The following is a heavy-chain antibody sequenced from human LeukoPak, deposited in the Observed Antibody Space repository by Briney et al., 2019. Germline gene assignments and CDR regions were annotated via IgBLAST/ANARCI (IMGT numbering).Heavy chain of an antibody. CDR2: IYPGDSDT. D-gene: IGHD6-13*01. CDR1: GYSFTSYW. CDR3: ARRDSSSWPNWFDP. V-gene: IGHV5-51*01. Sequence: GESLKISCKGSGYSFTSYWIGWVRQLPGKGLEWMGIIYPGDSDTRYSPSFQGQVTISADKSISTAYLQWSSLKASATAMYYCARRDSSSWPNWFDPWGQGTLVTVSS. J-gene: IGHJ5*02.